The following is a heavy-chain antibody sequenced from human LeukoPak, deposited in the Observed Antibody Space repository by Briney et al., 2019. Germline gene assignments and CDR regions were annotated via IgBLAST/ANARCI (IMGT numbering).Heavy chain of an antibody. CDR1: GFTFSSYG. CDR3: AKDQWLVLDH. Sequence: GGSLRLSCAASGFTFSSYGMSWVRQAPGKGLEWVAFIRYDGSSKYYADSEMGRFTISRDNSKNTLYLQMNSLRVDDTAVYYCAKDQWLVLDHWGQGILVTVSS. D-gene: IGHD6-19*01. V-gene: IGHV3-30*02. J-gene: IGHJ4*02. CDR2: IRYDGSSK.